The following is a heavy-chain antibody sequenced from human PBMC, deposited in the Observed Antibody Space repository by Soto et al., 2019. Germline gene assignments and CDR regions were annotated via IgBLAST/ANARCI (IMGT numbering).Heavy chain of an antibody. CDR1: GGAVSSGSYY. J-gene: IGHJ6*02. D-gene: IGHD4-17*01. CDR3: ARIWGDYGDYYSYHGMDV. Sequence: QVQLQESGPGLVKSSETLSLTCTVSGGAVSSGSYYWSWIRQPPGKGLEWIGYIYYSGSTNYNPSLQSRLTISVDTSKSQFSLKASSVTAADSAVYYCARIWGDYGDYYSYHGMDVWGQVTTVTVS. CDR2: IYYSGST. V-gene: IGHV4-61*01.